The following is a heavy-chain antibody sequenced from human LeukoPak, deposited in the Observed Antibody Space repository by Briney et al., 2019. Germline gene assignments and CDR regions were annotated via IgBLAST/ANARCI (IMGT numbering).Heavy chain of an antibody. CDR2: INPSGGST. V-gene: IGHV1-46*01. CDR3: ARGTKYYYDSSGPDGEFFDY. D-gene: IGHD3-22*01. Sequence: ASVKVSCKASGYTFTSYYMHWVRQAPGQGLEWMGIINPSGGSTSYAQKFQGRVTMTRDTSTSTVYMELSRLRSDDTAVYYCARGTKYYYDSSGPDGEFFDYWGQGTLVTVSS. J-gene: IGHJ4*02. CDR1: GYTFTSYY.